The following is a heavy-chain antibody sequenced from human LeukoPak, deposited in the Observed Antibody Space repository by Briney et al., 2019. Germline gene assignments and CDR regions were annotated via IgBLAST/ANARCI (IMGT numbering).Heavy chain of an antibody. D-gene: IGHD3-22*01. CDR2: IYAGGST. CDR3: DATILYYASSGYYYEYFYYGMDV. CDR1: AYSVSSYY. Sequence: GGSLRLSCAASAYSVSSYYMIWVRQAPGEGLEWVSVIYAGGSTYYADSVKGRFTISRDNSENTLYLHLISLRAKDSAIYYCDATILYYASSGYYYEYFYYGMDVWGQGTTVTVAS. J-gene: IGHJ6*02. V-gene: IGHV3-53*01.